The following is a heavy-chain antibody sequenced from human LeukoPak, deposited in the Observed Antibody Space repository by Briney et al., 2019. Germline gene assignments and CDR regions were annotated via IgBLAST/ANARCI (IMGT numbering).Heavy chain of an antibody. CDR2: ISAYNGNT. Sequence: ASVKVSCKASGGTFSSYGISWVRQAPGQGLEWMGWISAYNGNTNYAQKLQGRVTTTTDTSTSTAYMELRSLRSDDTAVYYCARGVGVAAADNWFDPWGQGTLVTVSS. CDR3: ARGVGVAAADNWFDP. V-gene: IGHV1-18*01. D-gene: IGHD6-13*01. CDR1: GGTFSSYG. J-gene: IGHJ5*02.